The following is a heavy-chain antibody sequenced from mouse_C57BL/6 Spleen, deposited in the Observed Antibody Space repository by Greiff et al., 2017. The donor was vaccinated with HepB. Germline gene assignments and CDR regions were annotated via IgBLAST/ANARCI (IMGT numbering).Heavy chain of an antibody. Sequence: VQLVESGAELVRPGASVKLSCKASGYTFTDYYINWVKQRPGQGLEWIARIYPGSGNTYYNEKFKGKATLTAEKSSSTAYMQLSSLISEDSAVYFCARWWDDYWGQGTTLTVSS. CDR3: ARWWDDY. CDR2: IYPGSGNT. CDR1: GYTFTDYY. J-gene: IGHJ2*01. D-gene: IGHD1-1*02. V-gene: IGHV1-76*01.